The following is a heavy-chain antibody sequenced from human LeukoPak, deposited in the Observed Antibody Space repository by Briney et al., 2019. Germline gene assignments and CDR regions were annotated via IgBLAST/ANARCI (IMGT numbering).Heavy chain of an antibody. Sequence: GGSLRLSCAASGFTFSSYSMNWVRQAPGKGLEWVSSISSSSSYTYYADSVKGRFTISRDNAKNSLYLQMNSLRAEDTAVYYCVRVDTPYGIAVGVYWGQGTLVTVSS. CDR1: GFTFSSYS. J-gene: IGHJ4*02. D-gene: IGHD6-19*01. CDR3: VRVDTPYGIAVGVY. V-gene: IGHV3-21*01. CDR2: ISSSSSYT.